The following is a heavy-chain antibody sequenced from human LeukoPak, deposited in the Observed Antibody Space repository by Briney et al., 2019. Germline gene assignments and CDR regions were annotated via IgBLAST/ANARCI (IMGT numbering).Heavy chain of an antibody. Sequence: GGSLRLSCAASGXTFSSYWMSWVRQAPGKGLEWVANIKQDGSEKYYVDSVEGRFTISRDNAKNSLYLQMNSLRAEDTAVYYCARGSGGSEYYFDYWGQGTLVTVSS. CDR1: GXTFSSYW. CDR3: ARGSGGSEYYFDY. D-gene: IGHD1-26*01. J-gene: IGHJ4*02. V-gene: IGHV3-7*04. CDR2: IKQDGSEK.